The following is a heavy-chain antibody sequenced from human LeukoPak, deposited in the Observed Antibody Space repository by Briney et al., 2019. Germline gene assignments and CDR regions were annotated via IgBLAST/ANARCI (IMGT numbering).Heavy chain of an antibody. CDR3: ARAASRDGYNDY. J-gene: IGHJ4*02. CDR1: GYTFTSYG. V-gene: IGHV1-18*01. CDR2: ISAYNGNT. D-gene: IGHD5-24*01. Sequence: ASVKVSCKASGYTFTSYGTSWVRRAPGQGLEWMGWISAYNGNTNYAQKLQGRVTMTTDTSTSTAYMELRSLRSDDTAVYYCARAASRDGYNDYWGQGTLVTVSS.